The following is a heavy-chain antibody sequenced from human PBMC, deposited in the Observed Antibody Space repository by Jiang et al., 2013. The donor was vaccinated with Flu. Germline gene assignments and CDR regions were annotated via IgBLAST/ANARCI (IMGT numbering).Heavy chain of an antibody. CDR1: GGSXSSYY. D-gene: IGHD2-15*01. V-gene: IGHV4-59*01. J-gene: IGHJ3*02. CDR2: IYYSGST. Sequence: GSGLVKPSETLSLTCTVSGGSXSSYYWSWIRQPPGKGLEWIGYIYYSGSTNYNPSLKSRVTISVDTSKNQFSLKLSSVTAADTAVYYCASRYCSGGSCYDAFDIWGQGTMVTVSS. CDR3: ASRYCSGGSCYDAFDI.